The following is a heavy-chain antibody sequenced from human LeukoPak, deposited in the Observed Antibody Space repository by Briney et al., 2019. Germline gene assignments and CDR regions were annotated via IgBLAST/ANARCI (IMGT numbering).Heavy chain of an antibody. V-gene: IGHV1-69*13. J-gene: IGHJ3*02. D-gene: IGHD5-24*01. CDR2: IIPIFGTA. CDR3: ATVRLGDGYNYDALDI. CDR1: GGIFSSYA. Sequence: SVKVSCKASGGIFSSYAISWVRQAPGQGLEWMGGIIPIFGTANYAQKFQGRVTITADESTTTAYMELSSLRSEDTAVYYCATVRLGDGYNYDALDIWGQGTMVTVSS.